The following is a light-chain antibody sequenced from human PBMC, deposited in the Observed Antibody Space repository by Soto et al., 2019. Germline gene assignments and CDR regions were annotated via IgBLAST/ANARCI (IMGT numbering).Light chain of an antibody. CDR1: QTISKY. CDR3: QQSFNSPVT. Sequence: DIQMTQSPSSLSASVGDRVTITCRASQTISKYLNWYQQKPGKAPKLLIYTASSLQSGVPSRFSDSGSGTDFTLTISSLQPEDFAPYYCQQSFNSPVTFGGGTKVEIK. V-gene: IGKV1-39*01. CDR2: TAS. J-gene: IGKJ4*01.